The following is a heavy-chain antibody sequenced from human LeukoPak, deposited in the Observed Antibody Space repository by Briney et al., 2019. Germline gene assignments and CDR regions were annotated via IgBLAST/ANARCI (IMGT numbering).Heavy chain of an antibody. D-gene: IGHD5-18*01. CDR3: ARGNTAMVT. CDR2: IWYDGSNK. Sequence: GGSLRLSCAASGFTFSSYGMHWVRQAPGKGLEWVAVIWYDGSNKYYADSVKGRFTISRDNSKNTLYLQMNSLRAEDTAVYCCARGNTAMVTWGQGTLVTVSS. V-gene: IGHV3-33*01. J-gene: IGHJ4*02. CDR1: GFTFSSYG.